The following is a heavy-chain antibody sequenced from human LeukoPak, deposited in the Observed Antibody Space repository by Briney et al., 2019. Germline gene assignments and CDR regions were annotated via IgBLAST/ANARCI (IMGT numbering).Heavy chain of an antibody. CDR2: IKSKTDRGTT. J-gene: IGHJ4*02. V-gene: IGHV3-15*01. Sequence: GGSLRLSCAASGFTFSNAWMSWVRQAPGKGLEWVGRIKSKTDRGTTDYAAPVKGRFTISRYDSKNTLYLQMNSLKTEDTAVSYCTTVGFGESNWGQGTLVTVSS. D-gene: IGHD3-10*01. CDR3: TTVGFGESN. CDR1: GFTFSNAW.